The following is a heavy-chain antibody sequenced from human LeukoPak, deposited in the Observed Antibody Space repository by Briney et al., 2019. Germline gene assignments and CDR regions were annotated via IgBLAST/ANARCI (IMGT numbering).Heavy chain of an antibody. J-gene: IGHJ4*02. CDR2: INPNSGGT. D-gene: IGHD1-26*01. V-gene: IGHV1-2*02. CDR3: ARGAPSGSYDFDY. CDR1: GYTFNGYY. Sequence: ASVKVSCKASGYTFNGYYMHWVRQAPGQGLEWMGWINPNSGGTNYAQKVQGRVTMTTDTSTSTAYMELRSLRSDDTAVYYCARGAPSGSYDFDYWGQGTLVTVSS.